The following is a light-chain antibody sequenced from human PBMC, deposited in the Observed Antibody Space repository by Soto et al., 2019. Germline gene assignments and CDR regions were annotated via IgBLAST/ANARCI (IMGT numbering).Light chain of an antibody. J-gene: IGKJ1*01. CDR3: QQYGSSGT. Sequence: EIVLTQSPGTLSLSAGERATLSCRASQSISSSFLAWYQQRPGQSPRLVIYGASNRATGIPDRFSGSGSGTDFTLTISRLEPEDFAVYYCQQYGSSGTFGQGTKVDIK. CDR2: GAS. CDR1: QSISSSF. V-gene: IGKV3-20*01.